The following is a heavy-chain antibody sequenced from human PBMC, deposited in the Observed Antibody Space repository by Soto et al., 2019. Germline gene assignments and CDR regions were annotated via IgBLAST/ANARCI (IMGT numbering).Heavy chain of an antibody. CDR3: AAAVAGTLLFDY. Sequence: GGSLRLSCAASGFTVSSNYMSWVRQAPGKGLEWVSVIYSGGSTYYADSVKGRFTISRDNSKNTLYLQMNSLRAEDTAVYYCAAAVAGTLLFDYWGQGTLVTVSS. CDR1: GFTVSSNY. CDR2: IYSGGST. V-gene: IGHV3-66*01. J-gene: IGHJ4*02. D-gene: IGHD6-19*01.